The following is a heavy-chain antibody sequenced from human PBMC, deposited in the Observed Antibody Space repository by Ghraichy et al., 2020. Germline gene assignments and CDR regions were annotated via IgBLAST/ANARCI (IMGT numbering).Heavy chain of an antibody. Sequence: GGSLRLSCAASGFSFSTYGMHWVRQAPGKGLEWVAVISYDGSNKYYPDSVKGRFTISRDNSKNTLYLQMNSLRAEDTAVYYCAKDRGYDSRTYYPDYFHHWGQGTLVTVSS. CDR3: AKDRGYDSRTYYPDYFHH. V-gene: IGHV3-30*18. CDR2: ISYDGSNK. J-gene: IGHJ1*01. D-gene: IGHD3-22*01. CDR1: GFSFSTYG.